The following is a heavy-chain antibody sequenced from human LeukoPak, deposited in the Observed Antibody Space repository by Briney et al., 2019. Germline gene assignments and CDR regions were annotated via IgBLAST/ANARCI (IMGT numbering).Heavy chain of an antibody. J-gene: IGHJ4*02. D-gene: IGHD3-10*01. CDR1: GGSFSGYY. Sequence: SETLSLTCAVYGGSFSGYYWSWIRQPPGKGLEWIGEINHSGSTNYNPSLKSRVTISVDTSKNQFSLKLSSVTAADTAVYYCARVSLVRGAPDYYFDYWGQGTLVTVSS. CDR2: INHSGST. CDR3: ARVSLVRGAPDYYFDY. V-gene: IGHV4-34*01.